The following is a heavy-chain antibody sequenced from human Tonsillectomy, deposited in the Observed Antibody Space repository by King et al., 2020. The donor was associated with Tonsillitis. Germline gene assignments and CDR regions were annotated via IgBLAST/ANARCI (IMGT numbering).Heavy chain of an antibody. V-gene: IGHV1-46*01. Sequence: VQLVESGAEVKKPGASVKISCRASGYTFTSYYIHWVRQAPGQGLEWMGIINPSGDTTNYAQNFQGRLTVTRDTSTSTVYMNLSSLISEDTAVYYCARALTRPSNYGTKGYDRNWYFDLWGRGTPVTASS. CDR3: ARALTRPSNYGTKGYDRNWYFDL. J-gene: IGHJ2*01. CDR2: INPSGDTT. CDR1: GYTFTSYY. D-gene: IGHD3-22*01.